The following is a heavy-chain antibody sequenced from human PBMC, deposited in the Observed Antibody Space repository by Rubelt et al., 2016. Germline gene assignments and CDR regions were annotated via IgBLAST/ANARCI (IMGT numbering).Heavy chain of an antibody. CDR1: GASITSTRHY. J-gene: IGHJ4*02. V-gene: IGHV4-39*07. CDR3: ARNFGDYGGSSDY. Sequence: QLQLQESGPGLVKPSETLSLTCSVSGASITSTRHYWGWIRQPPGKGLEWIGSGYYSGKTYSNPSLKSRVTISVDTSENRFSLKVNSVTAADTAVYYCARNFGDYGGSSDYWGQGTLVTVSS. D-gene: IGHD4-23*01. CDR2: GYYSGKT.